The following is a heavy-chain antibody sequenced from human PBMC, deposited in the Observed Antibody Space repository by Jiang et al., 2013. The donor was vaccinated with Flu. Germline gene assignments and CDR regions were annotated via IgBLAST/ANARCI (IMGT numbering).Heavy chain of an antibody. Sequence: PGLVKPSQTLSLTCTVSGGSISNGTSYWSWVRQAAGKGPEWIGRIYTSGSTNYSPSLKSRVTISMDASKNQFSLKLSSVTAADTAVYYCASLLRLQWYFDLWGRGTLVTVSS. CDR3: ASLLRLQWYFDL. J-gene: IGHJ2*01. CDR1: GGSISNGTSY. V-gene: IGHV4-61*02. CDR2: IYTSGST. D-gene: IGHD4-11*01.